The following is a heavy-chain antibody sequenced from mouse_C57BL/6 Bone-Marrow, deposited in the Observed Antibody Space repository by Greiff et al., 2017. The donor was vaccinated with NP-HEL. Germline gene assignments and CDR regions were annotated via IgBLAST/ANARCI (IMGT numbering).Heavy chain of an antibody. Sequence: VQLQQSGTVLARPGASVKMSCKTSGYTFTSYWMHWVKQRPGQGLEWIGAIYPGNSDTSYNQKFKGKAKLTAVTSASPAYMELSSLTNEDSAVYYCTRDKLWDYDRGYYAMDYWGQGTSVTVSS. J-gene: IGHJ4*01. CDR3: TRDKLWDYDRGYYAMDY. CDR1: GYTFTSYW. CDR2: IYPGNSDT. V-gene: IGHV1-5*01. D-gene: IGHD2-4*01.